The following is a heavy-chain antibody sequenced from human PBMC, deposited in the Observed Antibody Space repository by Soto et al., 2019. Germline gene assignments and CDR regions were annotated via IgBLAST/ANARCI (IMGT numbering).Heavy chain of an antibody. CDR2: IKKKADGGTT. J-gene: IGHJ4*02. D-gene: IGHD2-2*01. CDR3: RNQYLD. V-gene: IGHV3-15*01. Sequence: PGGSMRLSCVASGFTFSNVWVSWVRQAPGKGLEWVGLIKKKADGGTTEYAAPLKGRFTISRDDSKNTLYLQMNSMKTEDTAVYYCRNQYLDWGQGTLVTVSS. CDR1: GFTFSNVW.